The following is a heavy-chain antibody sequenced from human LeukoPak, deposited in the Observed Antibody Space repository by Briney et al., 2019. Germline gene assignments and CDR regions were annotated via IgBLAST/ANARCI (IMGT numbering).Heavy chain of an antibody. CDR1: GFTVSSNY. D-gene: IGHD4-23*01. J-gene: IGHJ6*02. V-gene: IGHV3-53*01. CDR3: ASPGNSGSYYYYGMDV. Sequence: GALRLSCAASGFTVSSNYMSWVRQAPGKGLEWVSVIYSGGSTYYADSVKGRFTISRDNSKNTLYLQMNSLRAEDTAVYYCASPGNSGSYYYYGMDVWGQGTTVTVSS. CDR2: IYSGGST.